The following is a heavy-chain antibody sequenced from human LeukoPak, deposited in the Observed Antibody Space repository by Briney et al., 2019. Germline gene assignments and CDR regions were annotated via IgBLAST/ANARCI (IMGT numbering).Heavy chain of an antibody. CDR1: GFTFSSYA. Sequence: PGGSLRLSCAASGFTFSSYAMHWVRQAPGKGLEWVAVISYDGSNKYYADSVKGRFTISRDNSKNTLYLQMNSLRAEDTAVYYCARDEGYYGDYEGFDYWGQGTLVTVSS. CDR3: ARDEGYYGDYEGFDY. V-gene: IGHV3-30-3*01. D-gene: IGHD4-17*01. J-gene: IGHJ4*02. CDR2: ISYDGSNK.